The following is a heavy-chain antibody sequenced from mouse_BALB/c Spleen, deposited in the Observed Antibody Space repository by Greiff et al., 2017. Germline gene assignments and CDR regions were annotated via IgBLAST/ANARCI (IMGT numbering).Heavy chain of an antibody. CDR1: GFTFTDYY. V-gene: IGHV7-3*02. CDR3: ARDIGYYGSSPFYAMDY. CDR2: IRNKANCYTT. J-gene: IGHJ4*01. Sequence: EVKLMESGGGLVQPGGSLRLSCATSGFTFTDYYMSWVRQPPGKALEWLGFIRNKANCYTTEYSASVKGRFTISRDNSQSILYLQMNTLRAEDSATYYCARDIGYYGSSPFYAMDYWGQGTSVTVSS. D-gene: IGHD1-1*01.